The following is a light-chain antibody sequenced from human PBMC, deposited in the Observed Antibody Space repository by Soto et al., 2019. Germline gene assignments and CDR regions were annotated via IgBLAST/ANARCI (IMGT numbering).Light chain of an antibody. CDR2: DVS. CDR3: SSYTGSSTRVV. V-gene: IGLV2-14*03. CDR1: SSDVGGYNY. J-gene: IGLJ2*01. Sequence: ALTQPASVSGSPGQSITISCTGTSSDVGGYNYVSWYQQHPGKAPKLMIYDVSNRPSGVSDRFSGSKSGNTASLIISGLQAEDEADYYCSSYTGSSTRVVFGGGTKVTVL.